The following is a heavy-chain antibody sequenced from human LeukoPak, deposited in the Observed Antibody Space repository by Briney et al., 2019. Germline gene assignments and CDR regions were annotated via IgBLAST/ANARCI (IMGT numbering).Heavy chain of an antibody. CDR2: INPNSGGT. CDR1: GYTFTGYY. CDR3: ARVRYRLAETYIDY. V-gene: IGHV1-2*02. J-gene: IGHJ4*02. Sequence: GASAKVSCKASGYTFTGYYMHWVRQAPGQGLEWMGWINPNSGGTNYAQKFQGRVTMTRDTSISTAYMELSRLRSDDTAVYYCARVRYRLAETYIDYWGQGTLVTVSS. D-gene: IGHD3-16*01.